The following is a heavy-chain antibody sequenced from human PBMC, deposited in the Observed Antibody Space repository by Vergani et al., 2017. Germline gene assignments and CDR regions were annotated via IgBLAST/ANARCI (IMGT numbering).Heavy chain of an antibody. Sequence: VQLVESGGGLVQPGGSLRLSCAASGFTFSNYNMNWVRQAPGKGLEWVAVISYDGSNKYYADSVKGRFTISRDNSKNTLFLHMNSLRPEDTAVYYCAKVGRSEVAGTFGAFDIWGQGTMVTVSS. CDR1: GFTFSNYN. CDR2: ISYDGSNK. CDR3: AKVGRSEVAGTFGAFDI. D-gene: IGHD6-19*01. J-gene: IGHJ3*02. V-gene: IGHV3-30*18.